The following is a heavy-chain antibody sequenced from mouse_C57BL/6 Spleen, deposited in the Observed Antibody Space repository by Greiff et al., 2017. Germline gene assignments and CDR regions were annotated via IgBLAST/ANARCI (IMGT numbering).Heavy chain of an antibody. V-gene: IGHV1-39*01. CDR3: ARSGGNYFYYAMDY. D-gene: IGHD2-1*01. CDR1: GYSFTDYN. Sequence: VQLKESGPELVKPGASVKISCKASGYSFTDYNMNWVKQSNGKSLEWIGVINPNYGTTSYNQKFKGKATLTVDQSSSTAYMQLNSLTSEDSAVYYCARSGGNYFYYAMDYWGQGTSVTVSS. CDR2: INPNYGTT. J-gene: IGHJ4*01.